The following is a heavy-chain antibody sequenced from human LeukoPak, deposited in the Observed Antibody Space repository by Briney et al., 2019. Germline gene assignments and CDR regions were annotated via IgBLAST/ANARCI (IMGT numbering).Heavy chain of an antibody. V-gene: IGHV3-23*01. D-gene: IGHD3-10*01. CDR2: ISGSGGST. CDR1: GFTFSSYA. J-gene: IGHJ6*03. Sequence: GGSLRLSCAASGFTFSSYAMSWVRQAPGKGLEWVSAISGSGGSTYYADSVKGRFTISRDNSKNTLYLQMNSLRAEDTAVYYCAKPYYYGSGSYYRMDVWGKGTTVTVSS. CDR3: AKPYYYGSGSYYRMDV.